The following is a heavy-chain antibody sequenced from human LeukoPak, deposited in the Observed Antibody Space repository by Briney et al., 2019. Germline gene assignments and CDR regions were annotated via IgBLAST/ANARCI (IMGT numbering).Heavy chain of an antibody. CDR3: VRLEIGGYYIADY. J-gene: IGHJ4*02. CDR2: VKPGVFDT. D-gene: IGHD3-22*01. Sequence: GESLKISCKSSGYSFLNYWIGWVRQMPGKGLEWIGIVKPGVFDTRYSPTFQGQVSISADESISTAFLQWSSLKASDTAIYCCVRLEIGGYYIADYWGQGTQVTVST. V-gene: IGHV5-51*01. CDR1: GYSFLNYW.